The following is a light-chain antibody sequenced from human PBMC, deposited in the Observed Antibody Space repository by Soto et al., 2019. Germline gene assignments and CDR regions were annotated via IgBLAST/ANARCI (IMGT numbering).Light chain of an antibody. CDR2: GAS. CDR1: QTILIN. CDR3: QQYNNWPIT. J-gene: IGKJ5*01. V-gene: IGKV3-15*01. Sequence: EIVMTQSPAALSVSPGERATLSCRASQTILINLAWYQQKPGQAPRLLIYGASTRATDIPARFSGSASGTEFTLTISSLQSEDFAIYYCQQYNNWPITFGHGTRLEIK.